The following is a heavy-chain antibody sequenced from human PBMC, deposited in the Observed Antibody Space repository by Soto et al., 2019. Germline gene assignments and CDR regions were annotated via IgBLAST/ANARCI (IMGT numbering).Heavy chain of an antibody. J-gene: IGHJ4*02. Sequence: PGGSLRLSCAGSGLTFSNDWVSGVRQAPGKGLEWVANINQDGSERYYVDSVRGRFTISRDNVENSLYLQLNSLRPEDTAVYYCAVYGYGVSAAAYWGQGTLVTVSS. CDR3: AVYGYGVSAAAY. D-gene: IGHD4-17*01. V-gene: IGHV3-7*03. CDR1: GLTFSNDW. CDR2: INQDGSER.